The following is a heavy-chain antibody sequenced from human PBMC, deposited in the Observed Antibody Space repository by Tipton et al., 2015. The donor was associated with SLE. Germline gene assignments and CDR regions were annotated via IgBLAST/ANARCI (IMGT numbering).Heavy chain of an antibody. CDR1: GGSFSGYY. J-gene: IGHJ4*02. Sequence: TLSLTCAVYGGSFSGYYWSWIRQPPGKGLEWIGEINHSGSTNYNPSLKSRVTISVDTSKNQFSLKLSSVTAADTAVHYWARRSRPFDYWGQGTLVTVSS. CDR2: INHSGST. D-gene: IGHD3-10*01. V-gene: IGHV4-34*01. CDR3: ARRSRPFDY.